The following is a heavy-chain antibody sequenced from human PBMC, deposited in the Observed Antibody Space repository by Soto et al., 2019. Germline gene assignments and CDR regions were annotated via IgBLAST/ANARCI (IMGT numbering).Heavy chain of an antibody. CDR3: ARWTDLGFDY. CDR1: GFTFSSYA. J-gene: IGHJ4*02. Sequence: QVQLVESGGGVVQPGRSLRLSCAASGFTFSSYAMHWVRQAPGKGLEWVAVISYDGSNKYYADSVKGRFTISRDNSKNTLYLQMNSLRAEDTAVCYCARWTDLGFDYWGQGTLVTVSS. D-gene: IGHD2-21*02. CDR2: ISYDGSNK. V-gene: IGHV3-30-3*01.